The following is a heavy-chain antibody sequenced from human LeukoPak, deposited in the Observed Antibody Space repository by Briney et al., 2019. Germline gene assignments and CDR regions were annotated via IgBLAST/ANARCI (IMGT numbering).Heavy chain of an antibody. D-gene: IGHD4-23*01. CDR1: GGSISSYY. CDR2: IYYSGST. V-gene: IGHV4-59*01. J-gene: IGHJ4*02. CDR3: ARDNMGNSIDY. Sequence: SETLSLTCTVSGGSISSYYWSWIRQPPAQGLEWIGYIYYSGSTNYNPSLTSRVTISVDTSKNKFSLKLSSVTAADTSVYYCARDNMGNSIDYWGQGTLVTVSS.